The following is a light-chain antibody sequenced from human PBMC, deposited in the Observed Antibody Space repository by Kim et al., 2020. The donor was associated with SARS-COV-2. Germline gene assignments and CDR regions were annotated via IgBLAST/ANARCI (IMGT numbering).Light chain of an antibody. J-gene: IGKJ1*01. V-gene: IGKV3-11*01. CDR1: RSVSVY. CDR3: QQPGE. CDR2: DAS. Sequence: PGVRATLSCRTSRSVSVYLAWYQQKPGQAPRLLIYDASSRAAGIPARFSGTGSGTDFTLTVSSLEPEDFAVYYSQQPGEFGQGTKVDIK.